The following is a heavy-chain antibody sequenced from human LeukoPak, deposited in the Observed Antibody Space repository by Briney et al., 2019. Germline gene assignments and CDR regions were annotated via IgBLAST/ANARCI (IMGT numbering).Heavy chain of an antibody. J-gene: IGHJ4*02. CDR2: PKEDGSER. CDR3: VRCRIGMGV. D-gene: IGHD1-26*01. Sequence: GGSLRLYCAASGFTFSTYRMSWLRHAPGKGLEWVAGPKEDGSERYHVDSVKGRFTICRDNAKNSLFLQMNSLRVEDTAVYYCVRCRIGMGVWGQGTLVTVSS. V-gene: IGHV3-7*03. CDR1: GFTFSTYR.